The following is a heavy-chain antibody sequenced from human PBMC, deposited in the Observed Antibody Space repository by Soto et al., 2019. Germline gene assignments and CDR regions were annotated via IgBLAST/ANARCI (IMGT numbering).Heavy chain of an antibody. CDR1: GFTFSSYA. D-gene: IGHD5-18*01. Sequence: EVQLLESGGGLVQPGGSLRLSCAASGFTFSSYAMSWVCQAPGKGLEWVSAISGSGGSTYYADSVKGRFTISRDNSKNTLYLQMNGLRVEDTAVYYCAKSGYTTTYWYFDLWGRGTLVTVSS. CDR2: ISGSGGST. V-gene: IGHV3-23*01. J-gene: IGHJ2*01. CDR3: AKSGYTTTYWYFDL.